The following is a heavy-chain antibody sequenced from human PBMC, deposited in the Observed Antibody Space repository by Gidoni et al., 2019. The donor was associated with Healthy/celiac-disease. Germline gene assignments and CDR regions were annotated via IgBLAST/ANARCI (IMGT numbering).Heavy chain of an antibody. CDR2: ICDDGSNK. Sequence: QVQLVASGGGVVQPGRSLRLSCAASGFTFSSSGMHWVRQAPGKGLGWVAVICDDGSNKYYADSVKGRFTISRDNSKNTLYLQMNSLRAEDTAVYYCARGGLGAFDYWGQGTLVTVSS. D-gene: IGHD3-16*01. V-gene: IGHV3-33*01. J-gene: IGHJ4*02. CDR3: ARGGLGAFDY. CDR1: GFTFSSSG.